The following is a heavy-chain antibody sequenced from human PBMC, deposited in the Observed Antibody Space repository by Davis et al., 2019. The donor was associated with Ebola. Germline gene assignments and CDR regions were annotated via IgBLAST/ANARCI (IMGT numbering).Heavy chain of an antibody. CDR2: SYYSGST. CDR1: GGSISSSSYY. J-gene: IGHJ4*02. Sequence: GSLRLSCTVSGGSISSSSYYWGWIRQPPGKGLEWIGSSYYSGSTYYNPSLKSRVTISVDTAKNQSSLKLSSVTAADTAVYYCARGRYSYGYFDYWGQGTLVTVSP. V-gene: IGHV4-39*07. CDR3: ARGRYSYGYFDY. D-gene: IGHD5-18*01.